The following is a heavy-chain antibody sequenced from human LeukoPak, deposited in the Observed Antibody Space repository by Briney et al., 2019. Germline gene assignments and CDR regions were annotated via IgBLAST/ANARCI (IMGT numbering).Heavy chain of an antibody. CDR3: GVLRTLDY. V-gene: IGHV3-48*04. Sequence: PGGSLRLSCAASGFTFSSYGMTWVRQAPGKGLEWVSYISSSSSTIYYADSVKGRFTISRDNAKNSLYLQMNSLRAEDTAVYYCGVLRTLDYWGQGTLVTVSS. CDR1: GFTFSSYG. CDR2: ISSSSSTI. J-gene: IGHJ4*02.